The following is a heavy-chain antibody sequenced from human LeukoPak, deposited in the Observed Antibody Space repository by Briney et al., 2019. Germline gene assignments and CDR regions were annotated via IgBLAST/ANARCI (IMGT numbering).Heavy chain of an antibody. CDR1: EFTFSHFA. J-gene: IGHJ4*02. CDR3: TRDAYNFNDFDY. CDR2: VSSHGNDG. D-gene: IGHD5-24*01. V-gene: IGHV3-30*01. Sequence: GVSLRLPCAVSEFTFSHFAMHWVRKAPGKGLEWVAVVSSHGNDGYYADSVKGRFTISRDNSKNTLYLQIDSLRAEDTAIYYCTRDAYNFNDFDYWGQGTLVTVSS.